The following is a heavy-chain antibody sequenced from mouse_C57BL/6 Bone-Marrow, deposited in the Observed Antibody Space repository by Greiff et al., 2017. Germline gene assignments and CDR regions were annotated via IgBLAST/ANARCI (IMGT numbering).Heavy chain of an antibody. Sequence: VQLQQSGSELRSPGSSVKLSCKDFDSEVFPTAYMSWVRQKPGHGFEWIGGILPSIGRTIYGEKFEDKATLDADTPSNAAYLGLNSLTSEDSAIYYRARGGGACVPGAMDYWGQGTSVTVSS. V-gene: IGHV15-2*01. CDR1: DSEVFPTAY. D-gene: IGHD6-1*01. CDR2: ILPSIGRT. CDR3: ARGGGACVPGAMDY. J-gene: IGHJ4*01.